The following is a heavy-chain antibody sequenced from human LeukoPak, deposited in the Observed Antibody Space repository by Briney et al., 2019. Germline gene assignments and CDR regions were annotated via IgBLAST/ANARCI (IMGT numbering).Heavy chain of an antibody. J-gene: IGHJ3*02. V-gene: IGHV3-43D*03. CDR3: ASLRYFDWLTHAFDI. D-gene: IGHD3-9*01. CDR2: ISWDGGST. Sequence: GGSLRLSCAASGFTFDDYAMHWVRQAPGKGLEWVSLISWDGGSTYYADSVKGRFTISRDNSKNSLYLQMNSLRAEDTALYYCASLRYFDWLTHAFDIWGQGTMVTVSS. CDR1: GFTFDDYA.